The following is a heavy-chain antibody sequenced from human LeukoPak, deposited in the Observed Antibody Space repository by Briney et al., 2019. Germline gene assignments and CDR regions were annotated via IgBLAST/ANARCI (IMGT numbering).Heavy chain of an antibody. CDR1: GYTFTGYY. J-gene: IGHJ4*02. V-gene: IGHV1-2*02. Sequence: GASVKVSCKASGYTFTGYYMHWVRQAPGQGLEWMGWINPNSGGTNYAQKFQGRVTMTRGTSISTAYMELSRLRSDDTAVYYCASAYPFHYDILTGYYSYRGQGTLVTVSS. CDR2: INPNSGGT. D-gene: IGHD3-9*01. CDR3: ASAYPFHYDILTGYYSY.